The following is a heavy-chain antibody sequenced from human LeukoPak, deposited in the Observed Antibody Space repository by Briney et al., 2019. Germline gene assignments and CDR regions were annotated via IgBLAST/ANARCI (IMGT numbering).Heavy chain of an antibody. J-gene: IGHJ4*02. CDR3: ARGGYYDSSGYLGY. CDR1: GYTFTSYG. Sequence: ASVKVSCKASGYTFTSYGISWVRQAPGQGLEWMGWISAYNGNTNYAQRLQGRVTMTTDTSTSTAYMELRSLRSDDTAVYYCARGGYYDSSGYLGYWGQGTLVTVSS. CDR2: ISAYNGNT. D-gene: IGHD3-22*01. V-gene: IGHV1-18*01.